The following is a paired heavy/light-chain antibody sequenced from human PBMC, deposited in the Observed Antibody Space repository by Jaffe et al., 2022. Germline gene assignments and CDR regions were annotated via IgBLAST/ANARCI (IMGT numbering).Heavy chain of an antibody. CDR3: ATRDSRMVRGVITSYYYYYMDV. CDR2: VDPEDGET. D-gene: IGHD3-10*01. Sequence: EVQLVQSGAEVKKPGATVKISCKVSGYTFTDYYMHWVQQAPGKGLEWMGLVDPEDGETIYAEKFQGRVTITADTSTDTAYMELSSLRSEDTAVYYCATRDSRMVRGVITSYYYYYMDVWGKGTTVTVSS. CDR1: GYTFTDYY. V-gene: IGHV1-69-2*01. J-gene: IGHJ6*03.
Light chain of an antibody. CDR1: QSVSSSY. CDR3: QQYGSSSIT. J-gene: IGKJ5*01. V-gene: IGKV3-20*01. Sequence: EIVLTQSPGTLSLSPGERATLSCRASQSVSSSYLAWYQQKPGQAPRLLIYGASSRATGIPDRFSGSGSGTDFTLTISRLEPEDFAVYYCQQYGSSSITFGQGTRLEIK. CDR2: GAS.